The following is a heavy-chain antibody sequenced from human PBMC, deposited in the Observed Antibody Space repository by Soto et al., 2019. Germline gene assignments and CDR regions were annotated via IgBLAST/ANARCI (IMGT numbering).Heavy chain of an antibody. CDR2: IIPIFGTA. CDR1: GGTFSSYA. Sequence: QVQLVQSGAEVKKPGSSVKVSCKASGGTFSSYAISWVRQAPGQGLEWMGGIIPIFGTANYAQKFKGRVTFTAAESTRTAYMELGSLRSEATALYYCARDRDGYNPPTNYYGMDVWGQGTTVTVSS. CDR3: ARDRDGYNPPTNYYGMDV. D-gene: IGHD5-12*01. V-gene: IGHV1-69*01. J-gene: IGHJ6*02.